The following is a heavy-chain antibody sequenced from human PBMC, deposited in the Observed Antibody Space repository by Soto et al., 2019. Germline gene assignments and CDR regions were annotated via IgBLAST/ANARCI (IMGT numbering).Heavy chain of an antibody. CDR3: ARDYDSSGDY. J-gene: IGHJ4*02. V-gene: IGHV4-39*01. D-gene: IGHD3-22*01. CDR2: IYYSGST. Sequence: QLQLQESGPGLVKPSETLYLSCTVYGGSISSSSYYWGWIRQPPGKGLEWIGSIYYSGSTYYNPSLKSRVTISVDTSKNQFSLKLSSVTAADTALYYCARDYDSSGDYWGQGTLVIVSS. CDR1: GGSISSSSYY.